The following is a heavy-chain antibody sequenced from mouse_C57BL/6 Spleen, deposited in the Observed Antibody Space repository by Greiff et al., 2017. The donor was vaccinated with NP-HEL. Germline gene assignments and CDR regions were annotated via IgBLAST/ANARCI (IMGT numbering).Heavy chain of an antibody. J-gene: IGHJ4*01. V-gene: IGHV14-2*01. CDR3: APYYYGSSPDYAMDY. D-gene: IGHD1-1*01. Sequence: EVQLQQSGAELVKPGASVKLSCTASGFNIKDYYMHWVKQRTEQGLEWIGRIDPEDGETKYAPTFQGKATITADTSSNTAYLQLISLASEDTAVYYCAPYYYGSSPDYAMDYWGQGTSVTVSS. CDR1: GFNIKDYY. CDR2: IDPEDGET.